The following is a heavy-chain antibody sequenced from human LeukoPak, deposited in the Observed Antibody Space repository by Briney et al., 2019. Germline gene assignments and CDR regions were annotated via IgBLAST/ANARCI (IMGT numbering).Heavy chain of an antibody. CDR2: INSDGGGA. V-gene: IGHV3-74*01. Sequence: VGCLRLSSAPSVITLCTNWMHWVRHGPRKGRGWISRINSDGGGAIYADSVKGRFTVSRDNAKNTLYLQMNSLRAEDTAVYYCARDVPHNWFDTWGQGTLVTVSS. J-gene: IGHJ5*02. CDR1: VITLCTNW. CDR3: ARDVPHNWFDT.